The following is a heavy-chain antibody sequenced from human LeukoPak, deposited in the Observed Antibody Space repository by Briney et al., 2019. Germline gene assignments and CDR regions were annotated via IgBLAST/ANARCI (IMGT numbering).Heavy chain of an antibody. J-gene: IGHJ4*02. Sequence: SETLSLTCAVYGGSFSGYYWSWIRQPPGKGLEWIGEINHSGSTNYNPSLKSRVTISVDTSKNQFSLKLSSVTAADTAVCYCATRGKFRDYWGQGTLVTVSS. CDR2: INHSGST. D-gene: IGHD3-10*01. CDR1: GGSFSGYY. V-gene: IGHV4-34*01. CDR3: ATRGKFRDY.